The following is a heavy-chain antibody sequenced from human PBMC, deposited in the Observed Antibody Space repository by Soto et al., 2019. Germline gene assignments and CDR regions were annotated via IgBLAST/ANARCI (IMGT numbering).Heavy chain of an antibody. J-gene: IGHJ3*02. Sequence: ASVKVSCKASGYTFTSYAMNLVRHSPGQRLEWMGWINAGNGNTKYSQKFQGRVTITRDTSASTAYMELSSLRSEDTAVYYCSRGRIGIEARLDAFDIWGKGTMVTVSS. V-gene: IGHV1-3*01. D-gene: IGHD6-6*01. CDR1: GYTFTSYA. CDR2: INAGNGNT. CDR3: SRGRIGIEARLDAFDI.